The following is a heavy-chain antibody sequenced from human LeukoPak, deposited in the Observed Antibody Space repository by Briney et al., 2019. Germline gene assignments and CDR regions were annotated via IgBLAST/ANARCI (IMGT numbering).Heavy chain of an antibody. CDR1: GFTFDDYA. CDR3: AKDEGYCSGGSCYEHFDY. V-gene: IGHV3-43*02. Sequence: GGSLRLSCAASGFTFDDYAMHWVRQAPGKGVEWVSLISGDGGSAYYSDSVKGRFTISRDNSKNSLYLQMNSLRTEDTALYYCAKDEGYCSGGSCYEHFDYWGQGTLVTVSS. D-gene: IGHD2-15*01. CDR2: ISGDGGSA. J-gene: IGHJ4*02.